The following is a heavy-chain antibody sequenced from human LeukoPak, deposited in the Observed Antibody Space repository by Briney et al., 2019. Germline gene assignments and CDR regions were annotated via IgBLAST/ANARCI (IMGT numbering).Heavy chain of an antibody. CDR1: GFTFDDYA. CDR2: ISWNSGSI. CDR3: AKDSMVRGVPVYFDY. V-gene: IGHV3-9*01. J-gene: IGHJ4*02. Sequence: QAGGSLRLSCAASGFTFDDYAMHWVRQAPGKGLEWVSGISWNSGSIGYADSVKGRFTISRDNAKNSLYLQMNSLRAEDTALYYCAKDSMVRGVPVYFDYWGQGTLVTVSS. D-gene: IGHD3-10*01.